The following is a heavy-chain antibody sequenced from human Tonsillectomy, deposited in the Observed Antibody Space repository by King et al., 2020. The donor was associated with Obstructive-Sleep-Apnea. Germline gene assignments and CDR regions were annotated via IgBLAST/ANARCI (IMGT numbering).Heavy chain of an antibody. CDR2: ISYDGNNQ. J-gene: IGHJ4*02. D-gene: IGHD1-7*01. CDR3: AKGTLELDY. CDR1: GLTFSAHG. Sequence: VQLVESGGGVVQPGRSLRLSCEASGLTFSAHGMHWVRQAPGKGLEWVALISYDGNNQYYADSVKGRFTISRDNSKSALFLQMNSLRVEDTAIYYCAKGTLELDYWGQGTLVSVSS. V-gene: IGHV3-30*18.